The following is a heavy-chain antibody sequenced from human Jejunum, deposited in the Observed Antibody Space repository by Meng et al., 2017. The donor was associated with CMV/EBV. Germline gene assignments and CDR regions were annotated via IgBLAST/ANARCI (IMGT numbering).Heavy chain of an antibody. CDR1: GYTFTSYD. J-gene: IGHJ4*02. Sequence: QVQLVQSGAEVKKPGASVKVSCKASGYTFTSYDINWVRQAAGQGLEWMGWTNPRSANTGPAQKFQGRLTMTMNTSIGTAYMELSSLRSEDTAVYYCARNGIFFDYWGQGALVTVSS. V-gene: IGHV1-8*01. D-gene: IGHD1-14*01. CDR3: ARNGIFFDY. CDR2: TNPRSANT.